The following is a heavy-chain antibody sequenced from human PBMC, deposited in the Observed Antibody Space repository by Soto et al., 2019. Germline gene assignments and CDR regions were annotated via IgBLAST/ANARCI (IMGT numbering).Heavy chain of an antibody. J-gene: IGHJ6*02. V-gene: IGHV3-49*03. D-gene: IGHD3-22*01. CDR1: VFTFVDYA. CDR2: IRSKAYGGTT. CDR3: TRDRAQDYYDSSGYSLYYYYYGMDV. Sequence: PGGSLRLSCTSSVFTFVDYAMSWFRQAPGKGLEWVGFIRSKAYGGTTEYAASVKGRFTISRDDSKSIAYLQMNSLKTEDTAVYYCTRDRAQDYYDSSGYSLYYYYYGMDVWGQGTTVTVSS.